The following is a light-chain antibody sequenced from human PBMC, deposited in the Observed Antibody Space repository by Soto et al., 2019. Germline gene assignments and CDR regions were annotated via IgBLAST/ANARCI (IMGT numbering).Light chain of an antibody. Sequence: QSALTQPASVSGSPGQSITLSCTGTSSDVGGYNYVSWYQQHPGKAPKLMIYEVSNRPSGVSNRFSGSKSGNTASLTISGPQAEDEADYYCSSYTSSSTQVFGGGTKLTVL. CDR2: EVS. CDR3: SSYTSSSTQV. CDR1: SSDVGGYNY. V-gene: IGLV2-14*01. J-gene: IGLJ3*02.